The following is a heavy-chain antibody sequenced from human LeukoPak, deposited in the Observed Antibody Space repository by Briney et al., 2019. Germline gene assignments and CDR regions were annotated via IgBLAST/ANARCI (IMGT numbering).Heavy chain of an antibody. CDR1: GFTSSSYA. CDR2: ISGSGGST. J-gene: IGHJ4*02. Sequence: GGSLRLSCAASGFTSSSYAMSWVRQAPGKGLEWVSAISGSGGSTYYADSVKGRFTISRDNSKNTLYLQMNSLRAEDTAVYYCAKDNKYSYGFFDYWGQGTLVTVSS. V-gene: IGHV3-23*01. CDR3: AKDNKYSYGFFDY. D-gene: IGHD5-18*01.